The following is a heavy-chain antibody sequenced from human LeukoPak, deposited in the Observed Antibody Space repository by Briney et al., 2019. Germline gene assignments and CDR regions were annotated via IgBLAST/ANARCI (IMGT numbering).Heavy chain of an antibody. CDR3: AIRTIGSPVRKSLDY. CDR2: MNPNSGNT. V-gene: IGHV1-8*01. Sequence: GASVKVSCKASGYTFTSYDINWVRQAAGQGLEWMGWMNPNSGNTGYAQKFQDRVTMTRNTSITTAYMELTSLRSEDTAVYYCAIRTIGSPVRKSLDYWGQGTLVTVSS. D-gene: IGHD1-26*01. CDR1: GYTFTSYD. J-gene: IGHJ4*02.